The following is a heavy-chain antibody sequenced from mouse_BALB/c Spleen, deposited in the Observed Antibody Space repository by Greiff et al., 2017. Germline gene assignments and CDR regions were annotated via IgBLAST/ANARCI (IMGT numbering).Heavy chain of an antibody. CDR2: IDPANGNT. CDR1: GFNIKDTY. V-gene: IGHV14-3*02. Sequence: EVKLQESGAELVKPGASVKLSCTASGFNIKDTYMHWVKQRPEQGLEWIGRIDPANGNTKYDPKFQGKATITADTSSNTAYLQLSSLTSEDTAVYYCARVYYGSFFDYWGQGTTLTVSS. CDR3: ARVYYGSFFDY. D-gene: IGHD2-1*01. J-gene: IGHJ2*01.